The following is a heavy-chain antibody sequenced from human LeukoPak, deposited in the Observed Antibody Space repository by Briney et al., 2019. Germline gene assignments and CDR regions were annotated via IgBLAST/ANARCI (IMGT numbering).Heavy chain of an antibody. J-gene: IGHJ4*02. CDR1: GFTFSSYA. D-gene: IGHD6-19*01. CDR2: ISGSGGST. CDR3: ARGTYDRGWYYSGDY. Sequence: PGGSLRLSCAASGFTFSSYAMSWVRQAPGKGLEWVSAISGSGGSTYYADSVKGRFTISGDNAKNSLYLQLNSLRAEDTAVYYCARGTYDRGWYYSGDYWGQGTLVTVSS. V-gene: IGHV3-23*01.